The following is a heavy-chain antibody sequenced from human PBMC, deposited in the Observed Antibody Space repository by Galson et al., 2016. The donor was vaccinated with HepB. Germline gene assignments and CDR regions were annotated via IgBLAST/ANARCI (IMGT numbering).Heavy chain of an antibody. V-gene: IGHV1-18*01. CDR3: ARSSFGVSNP. CDR2: MSASNGNT. D-gene: IGHD3-3*01. Sequence: SVKVSCKASGYPYISYGINWVRQAPGQGLEWMGWMSASNGNTDYAQKFHGRVTMTTDTSTNTAYMELRSLRSDDTAMYYFARSSFGVSNPWGQGTLVTVSS. CDR1: GYPYISYG. J-gene: IGHJ5*02.